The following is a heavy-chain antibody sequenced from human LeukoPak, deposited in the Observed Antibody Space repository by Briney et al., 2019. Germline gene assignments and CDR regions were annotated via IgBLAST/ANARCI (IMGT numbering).Heavy chain of an antibody. Sequence: GGSLRLSCAASGFTFSSYVMSWVRQAPGKGLEWVSGISGSGGDTHYADSVKGRFTISRDNSKNTLYLQMNSLRAEDTAVYYSAKMWVRYFDYWGQGTLVTVSS. V-gene: IGHV3-23*01. CDR3: AKMWVRYFDY. J-gene: IGHJ4*02. CDR1: GFTFSSYV. D-gene: IGHD1-26*01. CDR2: ISGSGGDT.